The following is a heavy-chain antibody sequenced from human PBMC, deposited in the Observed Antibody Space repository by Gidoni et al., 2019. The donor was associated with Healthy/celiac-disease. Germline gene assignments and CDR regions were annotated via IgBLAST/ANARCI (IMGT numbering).Heavy chain of an antibody. D-gene: IGHD3-16*02. Sequence: EVQLVQSGAEVKKPGESLKISCTGSGYSFTSYWIGWVRQMPGKGLEWMGIIYPGDSDTRYSPSFQGQVTISADKSISTAYLQWSSLKASDTAMYYCARLYDYVWGSYRLGWFDPWGQGTLVTVSS. J-gene: IGHJ5*02. CDR2: IYPGDSDT. CDR3: ARLYDYVWGSYRLGWFDP. V-gene: IGHV5-51*01. CDR1: GYSFTSYW.